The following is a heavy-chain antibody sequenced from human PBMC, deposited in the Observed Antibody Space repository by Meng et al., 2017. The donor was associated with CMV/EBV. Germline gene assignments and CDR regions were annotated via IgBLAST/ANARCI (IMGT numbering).Heavy chain of an antibody. V-gene: IGHV1-69*10. CDR3: ARVECKGYCSSTAGSDYAFDI. D-gene: IGHD2-2*01. CDR1: GGTFSSYA. CDR2: IIPILGRA. Sequence: SVKVSCKASGGTFSSYAISWVRQAPGQGLEWMGGIIPILGRANYAQKFQGRVTITADKSTSTAYMELSSLRSEDTAVYYCARVECKGYCSSTAGSDYAFDIWGQGTMVTVSS. J-gene: IGHJ3*02.